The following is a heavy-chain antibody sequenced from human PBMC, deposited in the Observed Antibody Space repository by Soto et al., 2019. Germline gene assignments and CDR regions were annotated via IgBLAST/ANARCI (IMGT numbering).Heavy chain of an antibody. V-gene: IGHV4-59*08. D-gene: IGHD6-19*01. CDR1: GGSISSYY. J-gene: IGHJ3*02. CDR3: ARQKVKYSSGWYGPTYAFDI. CDR2: IYYSGST. Sequence: SETLSLTCTVSGGSISSYYWSWIRQPPGKGLEWIGYIYYSGSTNYNPSLKSRVTISVDTSKNQFSLKLSSVTAADTAVYYCARQKVKYSSGWYGPTYAFDIWGQGTMVTVSS.